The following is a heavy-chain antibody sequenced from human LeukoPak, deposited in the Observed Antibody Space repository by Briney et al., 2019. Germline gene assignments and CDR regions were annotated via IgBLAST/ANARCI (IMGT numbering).Heavy chain of an antibody. J-gene: IGHJ6*02. Sequence: GGSLRLSCAASGFTFSSYAMSWVRQAPGKGLEWVSAISGSGGSTYYADSVKGRFTISRDNSKNTLYLQMNSLRAEDTAVYYCAKDKVAAARYYYGMDVWGQGTTVTVSS. V-gene: IGHV3-23*01. CDR3: AKDKVAAARYYYGMDV. D-gene: IGHD6-13*01. CDR1: GFTFSSYA. CDR2: ISGSGGST.